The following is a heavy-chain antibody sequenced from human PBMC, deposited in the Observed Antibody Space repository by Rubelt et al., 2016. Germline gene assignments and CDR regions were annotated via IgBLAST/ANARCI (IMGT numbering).Heavy chain of an antibody. CDR3: ARNWAKAAAVDY. J-gene: IGHJ4*02. CDR2: ISAYNGNT. Sequence: QVQLVQSGAEVKKPGASVKVSCKASGYTFTSYGVSWVRQAPGQGLEWMGWISAYNGNTNGVQKLQGRVTMTRDTSTGTAEIGLRSRRSDDTAVYYCARNWAKAAAVDYWGQGTLVTVSS. CDR1: GYTFTSYG. D-gene: IGHD6-13*01. V-gene: IGHV1-18*01.